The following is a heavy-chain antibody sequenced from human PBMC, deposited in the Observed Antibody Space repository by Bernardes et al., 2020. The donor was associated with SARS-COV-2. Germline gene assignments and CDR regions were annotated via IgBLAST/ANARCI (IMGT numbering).Heavy chain of an antibody. D-gene: IGHD5-12*01. Sequence: GESLKISCKGSGYTFTNYWIDWVRQRPGKGLEWVGIIYPDDSDTRYSPSFQGQVTISADKSINTAYLQWSSLKAADTAMYFCARRSAYDWGDFELWGQGTLVTVSS. CDR3: ARRSAYDWGDFEL. CDR1: GYTFTNYW. CDR2: IYPDDSDT. V-gene: IGHV5-51*01. J-gene: IGHJ4*02.